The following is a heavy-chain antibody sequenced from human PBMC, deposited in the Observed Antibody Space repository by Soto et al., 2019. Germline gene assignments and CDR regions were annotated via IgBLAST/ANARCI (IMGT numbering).Heavy chain of an antibody. D-gene: IGHD3-22*01. CDR1: GFTFSTYG. Sequence: PGGSLRLSCVASGFTFSTYGMHWVRQAPGKGLEWVAVMSSDGSKKHYADSVKGRFTISRDNSKNTLYLQMNSLRAEDTAVYYCAKPYLDNSGYYSFDYWGQGTLVTVSS. CDR3: AKPYLDNSGYYSFDY. V-gene: IGHV3-30*18. J-gene: IGHJ4*02. CDR2: MSSDGSKK.